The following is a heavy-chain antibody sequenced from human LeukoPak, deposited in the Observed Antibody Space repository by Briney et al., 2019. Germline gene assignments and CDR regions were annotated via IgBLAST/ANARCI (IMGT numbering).Heavy chain of an antibody. J-gene: IGHJ5*02. CDR2: ISGSGGST. CDR3: AKDLTRTMVQGVITS. V-gene: IGHV3-23*01. D-gene: IGHD3-10*01. CDR1: GFTFSSYA. Sequence: GGSLSLSCAASGFTFSSYAMSWVRQAPGKGLEWVSAISGSGGSTYYADSVKGRFTISRDNSKNTLYLQMNSLRAEDTAVYYCAKDLTRTMVQGVITSWGQGTLVTVSS.